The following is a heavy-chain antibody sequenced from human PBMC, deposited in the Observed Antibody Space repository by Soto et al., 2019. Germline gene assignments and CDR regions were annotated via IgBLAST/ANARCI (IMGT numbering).Heavy chain of an antibody. CDR2: IYYSGST. D-gene: IGHD2-15*01. V-gene: IGHV4-59*01. CDR3: ARGYCSGGSCYYFDY. J-gene: IGHJ4*02. Sequence: SETLSLTCTVSGGSISSYYWSWIRQPPGKGLEWIGYIYYSGSTNYNPSLKSRVTISVDTSKNQFSLKLSSVTAADTAVYYCARGYCSGGSCYYFDYWGQGTLVTVSS. CDR1: GGSISSYY.